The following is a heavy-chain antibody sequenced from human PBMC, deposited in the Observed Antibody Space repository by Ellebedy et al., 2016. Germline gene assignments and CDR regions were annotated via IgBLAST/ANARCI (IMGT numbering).Heavy chain of an antibody. J-gene: IGHJ6*02. CDR1: GGSLSTFQ. Sequence: SETLSLTXSVSGGSLSTFQWNWIRQSPGGGLERVGYMSYSGEATYNLSLESRLTISVDTSTNHRFLEVRSVTAADTAIYYCARAAYSGGWPYGLDVWGPGTTVTVS. CDR3: ARAAYSGGWPYGLDV. CDR2: MSYSGEA. D-gene: IGHD6-19*01. V-gene: IGHV4-59*12.